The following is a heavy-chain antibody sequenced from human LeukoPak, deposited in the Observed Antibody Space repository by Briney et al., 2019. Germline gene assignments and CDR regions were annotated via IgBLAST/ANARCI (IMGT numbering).Heavy chain of an antibody. CDR3: ARVHPDGYSAY. Sequence: PSETLSLTCTVSGGSIISYYWSWIRQPPGKGLEWIGYIHYSGSTKYNPSLKSRVTISVDTSNNHFSLELSSVTAADTAVYFCARVHPDGYSAYWGQGILVTVSS. V-gene: IGHV4-59*01. J-gene: IGHJ4*02. CDR2: IHYSGST. D-gene: IGHD5-24*01. CDR1: GGSIISYY.